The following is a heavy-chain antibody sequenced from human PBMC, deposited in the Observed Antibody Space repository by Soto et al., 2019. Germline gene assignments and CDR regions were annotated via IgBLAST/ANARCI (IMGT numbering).Heavy chain of an antibody. CDR2: ISYDGSNK. CDR3: AKGEYYYGSGSPYYGMDV. Sequence: ALRVSCADSGFTFSSYGMHWVRQAPGKRREWVAVISYDGSNKYYADSVKGRFTISRDSSKNTLYLEMNSLRPEDTAVYYCAKGEYYYGSGSPYYGMDVWGQGTTVTVSS. V-gene: IGHV3-30*18. D-gene: IGHD3-10*01. CDR1: GFTFSSYG. J-gene: IGHJ6*02.